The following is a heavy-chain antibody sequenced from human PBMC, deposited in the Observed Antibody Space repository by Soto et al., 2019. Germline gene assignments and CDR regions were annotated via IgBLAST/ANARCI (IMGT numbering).Heavy chain of an antibody. CDR2: VSYDGSNR. Sequence: GSLRLSCAVAGYTFGNHWMHWVRQAPGKGLEWVAVVSYDGSNRDYADSVKGRFTISRDNAQGMLFLQMDSLRPEDTGVYYCARRDTPLVTSYYYYPMDVWGQGTTVTVSS. V-gene: IGHV3-30*03. J-gene: IGHJ6*02. CDR3: ARRDTPLVTSYYYYPMDV. CDR1: GYTFGNHW. D-gene: IGHD5-18*01.